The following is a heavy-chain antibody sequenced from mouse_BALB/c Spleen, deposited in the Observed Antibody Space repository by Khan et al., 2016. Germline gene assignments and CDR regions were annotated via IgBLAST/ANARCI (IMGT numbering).Heavy chain of an antibody. D-gene: IGHD2-2*01. CDR1: GFSLTTYG. Sequence: VQLQESGPGLVQPSQSLSITCTVSGFSLTTYGVHWVRQSPGKGLEWLGVIWTGGSTDYNAAFISSLSISKDNSKSQVFFKMNSLQANDTAIYYCASLWLRRGDPYWGQGTLVTVSA. CDR2: IWTGGST. V-gene: IGHV2-2*02. J-gene: IGHJ3*01. CDR3: ASLWLRRGDPY.